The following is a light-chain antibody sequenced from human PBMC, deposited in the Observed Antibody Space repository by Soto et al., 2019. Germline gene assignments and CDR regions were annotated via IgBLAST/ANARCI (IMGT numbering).Light chain of an antibody. V-gene: IGKV3-11*01. CDR2: DAS. J-gene: IGKJ1*01. Sequence: EIVLTQSPATLSLSPGERATLSCRASQRVSTYLAWYQQRPGQAPRLLIYDASYRATDIPPRFSGSGSGTDFTLTISSLQPDDFATYYCQHYNSYSEAFGQGTKVDIK. CDR1: QRVSTY. CDR3: QHYNSYSEA.